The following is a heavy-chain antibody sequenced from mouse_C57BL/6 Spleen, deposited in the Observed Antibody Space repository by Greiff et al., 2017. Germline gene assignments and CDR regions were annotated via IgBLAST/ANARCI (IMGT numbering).Heavy chain of an antibody. CDR1: GYTFTEYT. V-gene: IGHV1-62-2*01. D-gene: IGHD2-2*01. Sequence: VKLQESGAELVKPGASVKLSCKASGYTFTEYTIHWVKQRSGQGLEWIGWFYPGSGSIKYTEKFKDKATLTADKSSSTVYMELSRLTSEDSAVYFCERHGYGYDGDYYAMDYWGQGTSVTVSS. CDR3: ERHGYGYDGDYYAMDY. J-gene: IGHJ4*01. CDR2: FYPGSGSI.